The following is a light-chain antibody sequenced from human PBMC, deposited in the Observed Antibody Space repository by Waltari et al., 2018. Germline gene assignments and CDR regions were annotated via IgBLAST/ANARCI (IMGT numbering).Light chain of an antibody. V-gene: IGLV2-23*02. CDR3: SSYAGGNNLL. Sequence: QSALTQPASVSGSPGQSITISCSGTNSDVGGYDYVSRYQHHPGKAPKLIIYDVTKGPSGVSNRFSGSKSGNTASLTISGLQAEDEADYYCSSYAGGNNLLFGGGTKVTVL. J-gene: IGLJ2*01. CDR2: DVT. CDR1: NSDVGGYDY.